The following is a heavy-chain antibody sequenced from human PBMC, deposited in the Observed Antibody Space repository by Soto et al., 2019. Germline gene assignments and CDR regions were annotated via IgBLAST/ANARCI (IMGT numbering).Heavy chain of an antibody. CDR1: GYTFTSYG. Sequence: ASVKVSCKASGYTFTSYGISWVRQAPGQGLEWMGWISAYNGNTNYAQKLQGRVTMTTDTSTSTAYMELRSLRSDDTAVYYCALGIRYGDYRNWFDLWGQGTLVTVSS. CDR2: ISAYNGNT. D-gene: IGHD4-17*01. J-gene: IGHJ5*02. V-gene: IGHV1-18*04. CDR3: ALGIRYGDYRNWFDL.